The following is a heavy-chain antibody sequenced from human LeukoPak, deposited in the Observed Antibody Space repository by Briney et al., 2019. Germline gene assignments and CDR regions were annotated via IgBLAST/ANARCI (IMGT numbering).Heavy chain of an antibody. CDR2: INPSGCST. V-gene: IGHV1-46*01. D-gene: IGHD5-18*01. Sequence: GASVNVSRTASVYTSTSYCIHWVRQAPGQGLEWMGRINPSGCSTSYAQKLPRRGTMTRDTSTSTVYMALRSLRSEDTAVDYCAKDVDTAKVAGAMDDWGQGTTVTVSS. J-gene: IGHJ6*02. CDR1: VYTSTSYC. CDR3: AKDVDTAKVAGAMDD.